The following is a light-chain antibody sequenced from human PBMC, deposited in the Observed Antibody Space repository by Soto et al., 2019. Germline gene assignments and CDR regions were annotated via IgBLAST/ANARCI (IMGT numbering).Light chain of an antibody. V-gene: IGKV1-27*01. J-gene: IGKJ1*01. CDR3: QGYTGAPWT. CDR2: AAS. CDR1: QGISTY. Sequence: DIQMTQSPSSLSASVGARVTITCRAIQGISTYLVWYQQKPGTAPKLLIFAASTLQSGVPSRFNGSGSGTDFTLTISSLQPEYVAAYYCQGYTGAPWTFGQGTKVEI.